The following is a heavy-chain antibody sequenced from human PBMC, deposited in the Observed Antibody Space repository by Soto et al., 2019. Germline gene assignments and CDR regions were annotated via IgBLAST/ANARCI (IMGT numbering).Heavy chain of an antibody. V-gene: IGHV1-3*01. D-gene: IGHD5-12*01. CDR1: GYTFSSYA. Sequence: ASVKVSCKASGYTFSSYAMHWVRQAPGQRLEWMGWINAGNGNTKYSQKFQGRVTITKNTSASTAYMELSSLRSEDTAVYYCARGPLRNGFDPWGQGTLVTVSS. CDR2: INAGNGNT. J-gene: IGHJ5*02. CDR3: ARGPLRNGFDP.